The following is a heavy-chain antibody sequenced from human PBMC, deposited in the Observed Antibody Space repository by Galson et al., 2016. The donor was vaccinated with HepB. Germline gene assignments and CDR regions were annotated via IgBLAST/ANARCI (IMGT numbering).Heavy chain of an antibody. J-gene: IGHJ4*02. V-gene: IGHV1-18*04. CDR2: ISAHNGNT. D-gene: IGHD4-17*01. Sequence: SVKVSCKASGYSFTDYRIHWVRQAPGQGLEWMGWISAHNGNTNHAQKFQGRVTMTTDPFTSTGYMELRSLRSDDTTVYYCARRDYGDYEDYFDYWGQGTLVTVSS. CDR1: GYSFTDYR. CDR3: ARRDYGDYEDYFDY.